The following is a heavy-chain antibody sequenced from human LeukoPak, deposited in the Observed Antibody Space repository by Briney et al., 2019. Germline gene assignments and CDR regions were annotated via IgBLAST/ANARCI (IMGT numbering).Heavy chain of an antibody. CDR2: ISNSGST. CDR3: ARSPSGYRFDS. V-gene: IGHV4-61*01. D-gene: IGHD3-22*01. J-gene: IGHJ4*02. CDR1: GGYVNRGCSF. Sequence: SETLSLTSAVSGGYVNRGCSFWTWIRKPPGKGLEWIGYISNSGSTNYPPSLKSRVTISSDTSKTQFTLKLTSVTAADTAVYYCARSPSGYRFDSWGQGTLVTVSS.